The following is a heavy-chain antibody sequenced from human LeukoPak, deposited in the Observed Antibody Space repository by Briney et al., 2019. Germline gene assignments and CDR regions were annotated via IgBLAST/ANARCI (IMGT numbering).Heavy chain of an antibody. CDR3: AGRRDGYTLFDY. J-gene: IGHJ4*02. V-gene: IGHV1-69*13. CDR2: IIPIFGTA. CDR1: GGTFSSYA. D-gene: IGHD5-24*01. Sequence: GASVKVSCKASGGTFSSYAISWVRQAPGQGLEWMGGIIPIFGTANYAQKFQGRVTITADESTSTAYMELSSLGSEDTAVYYCAGRRDGYTLFDYWGQGTLVTVSS.